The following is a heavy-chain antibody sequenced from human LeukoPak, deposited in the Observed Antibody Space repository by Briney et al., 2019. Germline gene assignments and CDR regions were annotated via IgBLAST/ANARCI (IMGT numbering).Heavy chain of an antibody. Sequence: PGGSLRLSCAASGFTFSSYSMNWVRQAPGKGLEWVSSISSSSSYIYYADSVKGRFTISRDNAQNSLYLQMNSLRAEDTAVYYCARAAGDCVYCSSTSCYVECYYYYMDVWGKGTTVTVSS. CDR1: GFTFSSYS. CDR3: ARAAGDCVYCSSTSCYVECYYYYMDV. CDR2: ISSSSSYI. D-gene: IGHD2-2*01. J-gene: IGHJ6*03. V-gene: IGHV3-21*01.